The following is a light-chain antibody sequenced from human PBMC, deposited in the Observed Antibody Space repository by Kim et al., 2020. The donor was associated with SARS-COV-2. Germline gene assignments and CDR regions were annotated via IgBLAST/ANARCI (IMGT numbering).Light chain of an antibody. CDR1: QSVSSSY. CDR2: AAS. V-gene: IGKV3-20*01. Sequence: EIVLTQSPGILSVSPGERATLFCRASQSVSSSYFAWYQQKPGQAPRLLIYAASSRATGIPDRFSGSGSGTDFTLSISRLEPEDSAVYHCQQYGRSPWTFGQGTKVDIK. CDR3: QQYGRSPWT. J-gene: IGKJ1*01.